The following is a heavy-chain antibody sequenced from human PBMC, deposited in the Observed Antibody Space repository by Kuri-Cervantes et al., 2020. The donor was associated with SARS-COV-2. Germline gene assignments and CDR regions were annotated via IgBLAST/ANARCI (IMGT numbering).Heavy chain of an antibody. CDR2: IKQDGSEK. Sequence: GESLKISCAASGFTFSSYWMSWVRQAPGKGLEWVANIKQDGSEKYYVDSVKGRFTISRDNAKNSLYLQMSSLRAEDTAVYYCAREGSYRYYWYFDLWGRGTLVTVSS. J-gene: IGHJ2*01. V-gene: IGHV3-7*03. CDR1: GFTFSSYW. D-gene: IGHD1-26*01. CDR3: AREGSYRYYWYFDL.